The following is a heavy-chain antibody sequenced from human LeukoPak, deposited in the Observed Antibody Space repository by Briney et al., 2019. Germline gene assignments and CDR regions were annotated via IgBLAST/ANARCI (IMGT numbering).Heavy chain of an antibody. V-gene: IGHV1-69*01. Sequence: SVKVSCKASGGTFSSYAISWVRQAPGQGLEWMGGIIPIFGTANYAQKFQGRVTITADESTSTAYMELSSLKSEDTAVYYCARVQDGYSHTALFDYWGQGTLVTVSS. CDR3: ARVQDGYSHTALFDY. D-gene: IGHD5-24*01. J-gene: IGHJ4*02. CDR2: IIPIFGTA. CDR1: GGTFSSYA.